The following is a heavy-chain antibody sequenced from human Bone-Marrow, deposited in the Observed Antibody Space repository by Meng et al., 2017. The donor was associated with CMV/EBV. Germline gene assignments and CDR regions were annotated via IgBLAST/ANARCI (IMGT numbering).Heavy chain of an antibody. D-gene: IGHD3-10*01. J-gene: IGHJ4*02. CDR2: IKSKTDGGTT. CDR1: GFTFSNAW. CDR3: TRGDYYGSGNYYLLFDY. Sequence: GGSLRLSCAASGFTFSNAWMSWVRQAPGKGLEWVGRIKSKTDGGTTDYAAPVKGRFTISRDDSKSIAYLQMNSLKTEDTAVYYCTRGDYYGSGNYYLLFDYWGQGTLVTVSS. V-gene: IGHV3-15*01.